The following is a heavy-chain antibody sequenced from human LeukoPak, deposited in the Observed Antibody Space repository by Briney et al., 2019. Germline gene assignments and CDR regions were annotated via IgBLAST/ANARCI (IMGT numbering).Heavy chain of an antibody. CDR1: GFTFSNYP. V-gene: IGHV3-30*04. Sequence: GRSLRLSCAASGFTFSNYPMHWVRQAPGKGLEWVAVVSDDGNNIYYADSVKGRFTISRDNSKNTLYLQTNSLRAEDTALYYCVRDRDSTGYYDYWGQGTLVTVSS. CDR3: VRDRDSTGYYDY. D-gene: IGHD3-22*01. J-gene: IGHJ4*02. CDR2: VSDDGNNI.